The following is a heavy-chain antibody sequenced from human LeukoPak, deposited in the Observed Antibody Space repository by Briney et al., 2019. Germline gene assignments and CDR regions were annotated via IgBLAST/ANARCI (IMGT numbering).Heavy chain of an antibody. V-gene: IGHV3-20*04. CDR2: INSNGGST. J-gene: IGHJ6*03. CDR1: GFTFGDYG. Sequence: GGSLRLSCAASGFTFGDYGTSWVRQVPGKGLEWVSGINSNGGSTGYAESVKGRFTVSRDNAKNSLYLQMNSLRAEDTALYYCARGIRYSSATYSYYYYYMDVWGTGTTVTVSS. D-gene: IGHD6-25*01. CDR3: ARGIRYSSATYSYYYYYMDV.